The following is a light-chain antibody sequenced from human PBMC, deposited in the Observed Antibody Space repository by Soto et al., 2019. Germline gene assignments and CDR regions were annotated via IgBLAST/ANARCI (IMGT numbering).Light chain of an antibody. V-gene: IGLV2-14*03. J-gene: IGLJ2*01. CDR2: DVS. CDR1: SSDVGAYNY. CDR3: SSYTTSRTVV. Sequence: QSALTQPASVSGSPGQSITISCTGTSSDVGAYNYVSWYQQYPGKAPKLMIYDVSNRPSGVSDRFSGSKSGNMASLTISGLQAEDEADYYCSSYTTSRTVVFGGGTKVTVL.